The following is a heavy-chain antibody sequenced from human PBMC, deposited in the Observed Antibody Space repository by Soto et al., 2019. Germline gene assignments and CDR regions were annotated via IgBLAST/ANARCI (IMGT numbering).Heavy chain of an antibody. D-gene: IGHD2-2*01. V-gene: IGHV3-30*18. CDR2: ISYDGSNK. CDR3: AKDHPILVLPAAMASYGMVV. Sequence: GGSLRLSCAASGFTFSSYGMHWVRQAPGKGLEWVAVISYDGSNKYYADSVKGRFTISRDNSKNTLYLQMNSLRAEDTAVYYCAKDHPILVLPAAMASYGMVVWGQGTTVTVSS. J-gene: IGHJ6*02. CDR1: GFTFSSYG.